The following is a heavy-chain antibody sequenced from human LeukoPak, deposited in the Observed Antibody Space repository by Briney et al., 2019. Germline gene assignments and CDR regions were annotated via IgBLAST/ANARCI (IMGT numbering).Heavy chain of an antibody. Sequence: EASVKVSCKASGGTFSSYAISWVRQAPGQGLEWMGRIIPILGIANYAQKFLGRVTITADKSTSTAYMELSSLRSEDTAVYYCARDLVVRDYYDSSGYRFDYWGQGTLVTVSS. D-gene: IGHD3-22*01. J-gene: IGHJ4*02. V-gene: IGHV1-69*04. CDR3: ARDLVVRDYYDSSGYRFDY. CDR2: IIPILGIA. CDR1: GGTFSSYA.